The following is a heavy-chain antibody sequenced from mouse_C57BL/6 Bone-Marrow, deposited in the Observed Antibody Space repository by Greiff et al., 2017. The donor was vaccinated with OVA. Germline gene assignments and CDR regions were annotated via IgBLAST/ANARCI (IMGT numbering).Heavy chain of an antibody. CDR2: ISSGGDYI. V-gene: IGHV5-9-1*02. D-gene: IGHD2-4*01. Sequence: EVKLMESGEGLVKPGGSLKLSCAASGFTFSSYAMSWVRQTPEKRLEWVAYISSGGDYIYYADTVKGRFTISRDNARNTLYLQMSSLKSEDTAMYYCTRDQDDYGPFAYWGQGTLVTVSA. CDR1: GFTFSSYA. J-gene: IGHJ3*01. CDR3: TRDQDDYGPFAY.